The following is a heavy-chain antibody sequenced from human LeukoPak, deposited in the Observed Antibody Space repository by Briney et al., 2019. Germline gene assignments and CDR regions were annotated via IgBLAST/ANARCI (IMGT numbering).Heavy chain of an antibody. D-gene: IGHD2-2*01. CDR3: ARCTASCYANAFDV. CDR2: INGGGDAT. CDR1: GFTFNNNA. J-gene: IGHJ3*01. V-gene: IGHV3-23*01. Sequence: PGGSLRLSCATSGFTFNNNAMSWVCQAPGKGLEWVSAINGGGDATEYADSVKGRFTISRDNSKNTLYLQMNSLRPDDTAVYYCARCTASCYANAFDVWGQGTLLTVSS.